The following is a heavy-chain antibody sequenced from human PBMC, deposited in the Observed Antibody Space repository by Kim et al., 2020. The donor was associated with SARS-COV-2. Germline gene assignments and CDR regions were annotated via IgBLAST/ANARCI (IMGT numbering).Heavy chain of an antibody. V-gene: IGHV3-21*01. CDR3: ARDSRHPPWEGAFDI. Sequence: GGSLRLSCAASGYTFSSYSMNWVRQAPGKGLEWVSSISSSSSYIYYADSVKGRFTISRDNAKNSLYLQMNSLRGEDTAVYYCARDSRHPPWEGAFDIWGQGTMVTVSS. CDR1: GYTFSSYS. J-gene: IGHJ3*02. CDR2: ISSSSSYI. D-gene: IGHD1-26*01.